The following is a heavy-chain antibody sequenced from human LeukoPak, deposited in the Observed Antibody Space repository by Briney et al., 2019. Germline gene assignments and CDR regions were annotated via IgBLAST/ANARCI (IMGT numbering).Heavy chain of an antibody. V-gene: IGHV4-30-2*01. CDR3: ARNYCGGDCYGSAPWFDP. CDR1: GGSISGDYY. Sequence: SETLSLTCTVSGGSISGDYYWSWIRQPPGKGLEWIGYIYHSGSTYYNPSLKSRVTISVDRSKNQFSLKLSSVTAADTAVYYCARNYCGGDCYGSAPWFDPWGQGTLVTVSS. J-gene: IGHJ5*02. CDR2: IYHSGST. D-gene: IGHD2-21*02.